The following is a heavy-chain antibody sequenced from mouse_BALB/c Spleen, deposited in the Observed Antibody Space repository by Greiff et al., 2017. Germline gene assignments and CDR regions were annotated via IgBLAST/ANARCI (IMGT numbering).Heavy chain of an antibody. CDR1: GYTFTSYY. CDR3: TGWLLPY. V-gene: IGHV1S81*02. D-gene: IGHD2-3*01. J-gene: IGHJ2*01. Sequence: VKLQQSGAELVKPGASVKLSCKASGYTFTSYYMYWVKQRPGQGLEWIGEINPSNGGTNFNEKFKSKATLTVDKSSSTAYMQLSSLTSEDSAVYYCTGWLLPYWGQGTTLTVSS. CDR2: INPSNGGT.